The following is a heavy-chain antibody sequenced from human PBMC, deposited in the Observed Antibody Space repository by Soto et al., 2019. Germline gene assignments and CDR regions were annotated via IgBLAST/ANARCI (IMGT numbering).Heavy chain of an antibody. V-gene: IGHV3-74*01. J-gene: IGHJ3*01. CDR1: GFTFDYYW. Sequence: EVQLVESGGGLVQPGESLRLSCAASGFTFDYYWMHWVRQAPGKGLVWVSRIHSDGTSTTYADSVKGRFTISRDNAKNTLSLQMSILRAEDPAVYYCARGDRGAFDLWGQGTVVTVSS. D-gene: IGHD1-26*01. CDR3: ARGDRGAFDL. CDR2: IHSDGTST.